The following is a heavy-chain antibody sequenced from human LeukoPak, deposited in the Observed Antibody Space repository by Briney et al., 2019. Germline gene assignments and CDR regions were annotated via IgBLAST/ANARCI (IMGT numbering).Heavy chain of an antibody. CDR3: AREILGLSGSWDY. V-gene: IGHV3-53*01. CDR1: GFTVSSNY. D-gene: IGHD1-26*01. J-gene: IGHJ4*02. CDR2: IYSGGRT. Sequence: GSLRLSCAASGFTVSSNYMSWVRQAPGKGLEWVSVIYSGGRTYYADSVKGRFTISRDNSKNTLYLQINNLRAEDTAVYYCAREILGLSGSWDYWGQGTLVTVSS.